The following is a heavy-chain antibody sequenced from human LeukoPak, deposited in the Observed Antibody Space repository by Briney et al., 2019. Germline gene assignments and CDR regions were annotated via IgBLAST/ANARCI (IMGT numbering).Heavy chain of an antibody. D-gene: IGHD5-24*01. J-gene: IGHJ6*03. CDR1: GGSFSGYY. Sequence: SETLSLTCAVYGGSFSGYYWSWIRQPPGKGLEWIGEINHSGSTNYNPSLKSRVTISVDTSKNQFSLKLSSVTAADTAVYYCARVVWLQWGRSPYYMDVWGKGTTVTVSS. CDR3: ARVVWLQWGRSPYYMDV. CDR2: INHSGST. V-gene: IGHV4-34*01.